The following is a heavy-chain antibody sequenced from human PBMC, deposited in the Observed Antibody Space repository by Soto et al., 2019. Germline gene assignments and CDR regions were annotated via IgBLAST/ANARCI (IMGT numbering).Heavy chain of an antibody. CDR3: ATIAVPPAFDI. V-gene: IGHV3-30*03. D-gene: IGHD6-19*01. CDR2: MSFDGSIK. Sequence: GGSLRLSCAASGFIFSSYGMNWVRQAPGKGLEWVAVMSFDGSIKYYADSAKGRFTISRDNSKNTLYLQMNSLRAEDTAVYYCATIAVPPAFDIWGQGTMVTVS. CDR1: GFIFSSYG. J-gene: IGHJ3*02.